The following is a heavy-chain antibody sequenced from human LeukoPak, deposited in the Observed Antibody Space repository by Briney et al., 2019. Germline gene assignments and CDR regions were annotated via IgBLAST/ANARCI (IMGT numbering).Heavy chain of an antibody. V-gene: IGHV4-34*01. J-gene: IGHJ6*02. CDR1: VGSFSGYY. CDR2: INHSGST. CDR3: ARALRARITGTTASVYGIDV. Sequence: SETLSLTCAVYVGSFSGYYWSWIRQPPGKGLEWIGEINHSGSTNYNPSLKSRVTISVDTSNIQFSLKLSSVTAADTDVYYCARALRARITGTTASVYGIDVWGQGTMVTVSS. D-gene: IGHD1-20*01.